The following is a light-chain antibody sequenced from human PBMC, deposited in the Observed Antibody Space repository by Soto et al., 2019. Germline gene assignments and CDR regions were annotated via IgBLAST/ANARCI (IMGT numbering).Light chain of an antibody. CDR2: GAS. CDR3: QQYRSSPLFT. J-gene: IGKJ3*01. Sequence: EIVLTQSPGTLSLSPGERATLSCRASQSVSSSYLAWYQQKPGQAPRLLIYGASARATGIPDRFSSSGSGTDFTLTISRLEPEDFAVYYCQQYRSSPLFTFGPGTKVDIK. V-gene: IGKV3-20*01. CDR1: QSVSSSY.